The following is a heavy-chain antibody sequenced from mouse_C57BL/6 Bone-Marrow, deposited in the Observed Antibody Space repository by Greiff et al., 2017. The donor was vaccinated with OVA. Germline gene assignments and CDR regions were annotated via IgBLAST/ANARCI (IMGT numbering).Heavy chain of an antibody. Sequence: VQLQQSGPELVKPGASVKISCKASGYAFSSSWMNWVKQRPGKGLEWIGRIYPGDGDTNDNGKFKGKATLTADKSSSTAYMQLSSLTSEDSAVYFCAKTWLLRAMDYWGQGTSVTVSS. CDR1: GYAFSSSW. J-gene: IGHJ4*01. CDR3: AKTWLLRAMDY. V-gene: IGHV1-82*01. D-gene: IGHD2-3*01. CDR2: IYPGDGDT.